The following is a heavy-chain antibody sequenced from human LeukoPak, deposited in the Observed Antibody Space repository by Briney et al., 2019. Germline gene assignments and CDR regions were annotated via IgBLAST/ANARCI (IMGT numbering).Heavy chain of an antibody. CDR2: IIPIFGTA. CDR3: ARADGGSWPINYYYYMDV. Sequence: ASVKVSCKASGGTFSSYAISWVRQAPGQGLEWMGGIIPIFGTANYAQKFQGRVTITADESTSTAYMELSSLRSEDTAVYYCARADGGSWPINYYYYMDVWGKGTTVTVSS. J-gene: IGHJ6*03. CDR1: GGTFSSYA. D-gene: IGHD6-13*01. V-gene: IGHV1-69*13.